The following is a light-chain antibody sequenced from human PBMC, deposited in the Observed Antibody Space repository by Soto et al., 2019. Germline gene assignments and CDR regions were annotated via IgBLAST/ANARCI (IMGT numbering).Light chain of an antibody. J-gene: IGKJ1*01. CDR1: QSISSW. V-gene: IGKV1-5*03. CDR2: KAS. Sequence: DIQMTQSPSTLSASVGDRVTITCRARQSISSWLAWYQQKPGKAPKLLIYKASSLESGVPSRFSGSGSGTEFTLTISSLQPDDVATYYCQQYNSYRWTFGQGTKVEIK. CDR3: QQYNSYRWT.